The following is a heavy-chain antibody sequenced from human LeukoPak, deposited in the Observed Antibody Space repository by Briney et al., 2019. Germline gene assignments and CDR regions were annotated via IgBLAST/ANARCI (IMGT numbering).Heavy chain of an antibody. CDR2: ISAGGGST. D-gene: IGHD6-6*01. J-gene: IGHJ6*03. CDR1: GFTFSSSA. Sequence: GGSLRLSCAASGFTFSSSAMSWVRQAPGKGLEWVSAISAGGGSTYYADSVKGRFTISRDNSKNTLYLQMNSLRAEDTAVYYCAKDGVSIAARPIAYYYYYMDVWGKGTTVTVSS. V-gene: IGHV3-23*01. CDR3: AKDGVSIAARPIAYYYYYMDV.